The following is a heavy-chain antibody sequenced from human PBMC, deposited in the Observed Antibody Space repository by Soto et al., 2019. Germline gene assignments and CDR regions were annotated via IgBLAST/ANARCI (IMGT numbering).Heavy chain of an antibody. Sequence: EVQLVESGGGLVKPGGSLRLSCAASGFPLKNYTMNWVRQAPGKGLEWVSSISGTSNYKYYADSVKVRFTISRDNAKNALYLQMTRLRAEVTAVDYCAGARGTTWSGTTRGWFDPWGQGTLVNVAS. V-gene: IGHV3-21*06. CDR1: GFPLKNYT. J-gene: IGHJ5*02. D-gene: IGHD2-2*01. CDR3: AGARGTTWSGTTRGWFDP. CDR2: ISGTSNYK.